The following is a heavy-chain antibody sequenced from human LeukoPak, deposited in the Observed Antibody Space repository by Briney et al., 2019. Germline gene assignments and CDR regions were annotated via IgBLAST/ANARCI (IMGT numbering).Heavy chain of an antibody. CDR3: ARDRGTYYYDSSGRPLGN. V-gene: IGHV3-23*01. J-gene: IGHJ4*02. D-gene: IGHD3-22*01. Sequence: GGSLRLSCAASGFTFSSYAMSWVRQAPGKGLEWVSAISGSGGSTYYADSVKGRFTISRDNSKSTLYLQMNSLRAEDTAVYYCARDRGTYYYDSSGRPLGNWGQGTLVTVSS. CDR1: GFTFSSYA. CDR2: ISGSGGST.